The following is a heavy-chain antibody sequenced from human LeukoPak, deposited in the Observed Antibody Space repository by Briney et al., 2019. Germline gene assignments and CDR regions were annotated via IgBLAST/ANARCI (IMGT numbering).Heavy chain of an antibody. CDR1: GMTFSNHW. J-gene: IGHJ4*02. D-gene: IGHD3-16*01. CDR2: IKTDGRTT. Sequence: GGSLRLSCAASGMTFSNHWMHWVRHAPGKGLVWVSLIKTDGRTTIYADSVKGRFTISRDNGKSTLYLQMNSLRAEDTAIYYCTTGPSYGYEWWGQGTVVTVSS. CDR3: TTGPSYGYEW. V-gene: IGHV3-74*01.